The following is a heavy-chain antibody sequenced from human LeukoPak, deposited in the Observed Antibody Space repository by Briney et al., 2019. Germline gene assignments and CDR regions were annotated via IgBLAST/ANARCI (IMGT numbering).Heavy chain of an antibody. CDR1: GYTFTSYY. D-gene: IGHD6-19*01. CDR3: ARSSGIVVADTGY. CDR2: INPNSGGT. J-gene: IGHJ4*02. V-gene: IGHV1-2*02. Sequence: ASVKVSCKASGYTFTSYYMHWVRQAPGQGLEWMGWINPNSGGTNYAQKFQGRVTMTRDTSISTAYMELSRLRSDDTAVYYCARSSGIVVADTGYWGQGTLVTVSS.